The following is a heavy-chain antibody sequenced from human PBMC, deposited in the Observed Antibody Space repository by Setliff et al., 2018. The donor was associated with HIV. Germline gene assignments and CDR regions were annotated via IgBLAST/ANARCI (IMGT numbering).Heavy chain of an antibody. D-gene: IGHD2-8*01. J-gene: IGHJ4*02. CDR2: IIPIFGTA. CDR3: ASGSGYCKNGNCYIGVHKSPDKYYCDY. CDR1: GGTFSSYA. V-gene: IGHV1-69*05. Sequence: ASVKVSCKASGGTFSSYAISWVRQAPGQGLEWMGGIIPIFGTANYAQKFQGRVTITTDESTSTAYMELSSLRSEDTAVYYCASGSGYCKNGNCYIGVHKSPDKYYCDYWGQGTLGTVSS.